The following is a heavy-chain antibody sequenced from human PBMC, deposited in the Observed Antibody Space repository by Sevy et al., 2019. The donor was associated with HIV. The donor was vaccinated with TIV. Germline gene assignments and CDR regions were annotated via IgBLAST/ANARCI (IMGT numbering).Heavy chain of an antibody. CDR2: IYYSGST. D-gene: IGHD1-26*01. V-gene: IGHV4-59*01. CDR1: GGSISSYY. CDR3: ARAGGATRFGYYYYGMDV. Sequence: SETLSLTCTVSGGSISSYYWSWIRQPPGKGLEWIGYIYYSGSTNYNPSLKSRVTISVDTSKNQFSLKLGSVTAADTAVYYCARAGGATRFGYYYYGMDVWGQGTTVTVSS. J-gene: IGHJ6*02.